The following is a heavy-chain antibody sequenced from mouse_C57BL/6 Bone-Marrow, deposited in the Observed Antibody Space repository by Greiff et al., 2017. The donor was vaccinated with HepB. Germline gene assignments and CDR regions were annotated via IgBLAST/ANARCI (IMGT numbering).Heavy chain of an antibody. J-gene: IGHJ4*01. CDR2: ISSGGSYT. CDR1: GFTFSSYG. D-gene: IGHD1-1*01. CDR3: ARREDYYGTPYAMDY. Sequence: DVMLVESGGDLVKPGGSLKLSCAASGFTFSSYGMSWVRQTPDKRLEWVATISSGGSYTYYPDSVKGRFTISRDNAKNTLYLQMSSLKSEDTAMYYCARREDYYGTPYAMDYWGQGTSVTVSS. V-gene: IGHV5-6*02.